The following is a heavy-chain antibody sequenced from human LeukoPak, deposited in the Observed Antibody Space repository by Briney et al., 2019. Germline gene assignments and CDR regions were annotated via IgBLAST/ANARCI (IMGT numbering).Heavy chain of an antibody. Sequence: GASVKVSCKASGYTFTGYYMHWVRQAPGQGLEWMGWINPNSGGTNYAQKFQGRITMTRDTSISTAYMELSRLRSDDTAVYYCAGNSASSYGNQPSWGQGTLVTVSS. V-gene: IGHV1-2*02. D-gene: IGHD3-10*01. CDR2: INPNSGGT. CDR1: GYTFTGYY. J-gene: IGHJ4*02. CDR3: AGNSASSYGNQPS.